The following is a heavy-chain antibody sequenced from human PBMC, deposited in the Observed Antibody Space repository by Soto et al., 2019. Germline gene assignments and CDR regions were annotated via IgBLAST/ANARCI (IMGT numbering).Heavy chain of an antibody. CDR2: ISYDGTNK. Sequence: PGGSLRLSCAASGFTFSSYGIHWVRQAPGKGLEWVAVISYDGTNKYYADSVKGRFTISRDNSKNTLYLQINSLRPEDTAVYHCAKDIISGSSYYFYGMDVWGQGTTVTAP. D-gene: IGHD2-15*01. J-gene: IGHJ6*02. CDR3: AKDIISGSSYYFYGMDV. CDR1: GFTFSSYG. V-gene: IGHV3-30*18.